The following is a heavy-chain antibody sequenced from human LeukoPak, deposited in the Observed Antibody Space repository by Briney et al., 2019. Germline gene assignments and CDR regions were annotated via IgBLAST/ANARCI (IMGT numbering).Heavy chain of an antibody. V-gene: IGHV1-18*01. CDR1: GYTFTSYG. CDR3: ARDGSRQILRDPYYFDY. D-gene: IGHD3-16*01. Sequence: GASVKVSCKASGYTFTSYGISWVRQAPGQGLEWMGWISAYNGNTNYAQKLQGRVTMTTDTSTSTAYMELRSLRSDDTAVYYCARDGSRQILRDPYYFDYWGQGTLVTVSS. CDR2: ISAYNGNT. J-gene: IGHJ4*02.